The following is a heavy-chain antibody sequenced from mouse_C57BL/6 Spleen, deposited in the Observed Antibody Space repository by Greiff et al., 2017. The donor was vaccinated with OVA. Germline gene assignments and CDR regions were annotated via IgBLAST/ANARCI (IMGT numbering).Heavy chain of an antibody. CDR1: GYTFTDHT. V-gene: IGHV1-78*01. Sequence: VKLVESDAELVKPGASVKISCKVSGYTFTDHTIHWMKQRPEQGLEWIGYIYPRDGSTKYNEKFKGKATLTADKSSSTAYMQLNSLTSEDSAVYFCATYSNYSPYYAMDYWGQGTSVTVSS. CDR2: IYPRDGST. J-gene: IGHJ4*01. CDR3: ATYSNYSPYYAMDY. D-gene: IGHD2-5*01.